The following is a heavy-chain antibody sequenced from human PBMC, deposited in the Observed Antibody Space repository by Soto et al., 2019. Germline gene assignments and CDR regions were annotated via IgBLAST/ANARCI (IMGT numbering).Heavy chain of an antibody. J-gene: IGHJ4*02. CDR3: AREVGYYSSTRRNLYFDY. V-gene: IGHV4-34*01. CDR1: GGSFSGYY. Sequence: KSSETLSLTCAVDGGSFSGYYWSWVRQPPGKGLEWIGDINHNGGTNYNPSLKSRVIISVDTSKTQFSLKLSSVTAADTAVYYCAREVGYYSSTRRNLYFDYWGPGTLVTVSS. CDR2: INHNGGT. D-gene: IGHD2-2*01.